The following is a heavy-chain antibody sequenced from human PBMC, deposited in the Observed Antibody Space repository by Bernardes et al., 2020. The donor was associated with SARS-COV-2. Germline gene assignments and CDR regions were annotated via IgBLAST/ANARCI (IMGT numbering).Heavy chain of an antibody. Sequence: SLRLSCAASGFTFSSYAMHWVRQAPGKGLEWVAVISYDGSNKYYADSVKGRFTISRDNSKNTLYLQMHSLKAGDSGVYYCTRARASFGYAMDVWGQGTTVTVPS. CDR1: GFTFSSYA. D-gene: IGHD3-16*01. V-gene: IGHV3-30-3*01. J-gene: IGHJ6*02. CDR2: ISYDGSNK. CDR3: TRARASFGYAMDV.